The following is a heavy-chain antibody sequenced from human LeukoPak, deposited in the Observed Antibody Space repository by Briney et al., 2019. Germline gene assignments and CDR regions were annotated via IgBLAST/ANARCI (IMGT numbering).Heavy chain of an antibody. CDR2: IYHSGST. V-gene: IGHV4-38-2*02. Sequence: SETLSLTCTVSGYSISSGYYWGWIRQPPGKGLEWIGSIYHSGSTNYNPSLKSRVTISVDTSKNQFSLKLSSVTAADTAVYYCARGGGSSGYYLDYWGQGTLVTVSS. CDR1: GYSISSGYY. D-gene: IGHD3-22*01. CDR3: ARGGGSSGYYLDY. J-gene: IGHJ4*02.